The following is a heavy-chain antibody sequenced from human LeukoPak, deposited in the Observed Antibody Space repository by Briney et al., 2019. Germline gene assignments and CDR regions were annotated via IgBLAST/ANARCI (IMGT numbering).Heavy chain of an antibody. CDR2: MNPNSGDR. CDR3: ARESGSYGWFDP. CDR1: GYTFTSYD. D-gene: IGHD1-26*01. V-gene: IGHV1-8*01. J-gene: IGHJ5*02. Sequence: EASVKVSCKASGYTFTSYDINWVRQATGQGLEWMGWMNPNSGDRGYAQKFQGRVTITRNTSISTAYMELSSLRSEDTAVYYCARESGSYGWFDPWGQGTLVTVSS.